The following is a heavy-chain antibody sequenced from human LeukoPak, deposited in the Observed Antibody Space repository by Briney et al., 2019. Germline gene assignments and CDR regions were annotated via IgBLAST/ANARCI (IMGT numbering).Heavy chain of an antibody. CDR2: ISYSGGST. CDR1: GFTFSTNA. J-gene: IGHJ4*02. CDR3: AKDSRGWGSGSFDY. Sequence: GGSLRLSCAASGFTFSTNAMSWVRQAPGKGLQWVSAISYSGGSTYYADSVKGRFTISRDKSKNTLYLQMNSLRAEDTAVYYCAKDSRGWGSGSFDYWGQGTLVTVSS. D-gene: IGHD2-21*01. V-gene: IGHV3-23*01.